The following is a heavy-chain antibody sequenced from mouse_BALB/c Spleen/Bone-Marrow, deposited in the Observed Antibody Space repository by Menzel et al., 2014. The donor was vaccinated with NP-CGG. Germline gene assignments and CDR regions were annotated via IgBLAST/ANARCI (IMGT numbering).Heavy chain of an antibody. CDR1: GFNIKDTY. J-gene: IGHJ2*01. D-gene: IGHD4-1*01. Sequence: EVQLQQSGAELVKPGASVKLSCTASGFNIKDTYMHWVMQRPEQGLEWIGRIDPASDYTQFDSKFQGKATITADTSSNTAYLQLSSLTSEDTAVYYCATLTGTFDYWGQGTTLTVSS. V-gene: IGHV14-3*02. CDR2: IDPASDYT. CDR3: ATLTGTFDY.